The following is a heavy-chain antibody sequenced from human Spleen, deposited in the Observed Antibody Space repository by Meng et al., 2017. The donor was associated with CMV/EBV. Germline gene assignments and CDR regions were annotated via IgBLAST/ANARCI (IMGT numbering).Heavy chain of an antibody. CDR3: ARDRLKTVGFDY. Sequence: SCAASGFTFSSYWVHWVRQAPGKGLVWVSRINSDGISTGYADSVKGRFTISRDNAKSTVYLQMNSLRAEDTAVYYCARDRLKTVGFDYWGQGTLVTVSS. CDR1: GFTFSSYW. V-gene: IGHV3-74*01. J-gene: IGHJ4*02. CDR2: INSDGIST. D-gene: IGHD1-26*01.